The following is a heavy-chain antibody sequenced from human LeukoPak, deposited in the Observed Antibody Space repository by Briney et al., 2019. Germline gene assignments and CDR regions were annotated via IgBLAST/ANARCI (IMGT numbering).Heavy chain of an antibody. CDR2: IRYDGSNK. CDR3: AKDRPNYFGTNGHYYRRDGDF. V-gene: IGHV3-30*02. CDR1: GFTFSSYG. J-gene: IGHJ4*02. D-gene: IGHD3-22*01. Sequence: PGGSLRLSCAASGFTFSSYGMHWVRQAPGKGLEWVAFIRYDGSNKYYADSVKSRFTISRDNSKYTVYLQMNSLRAEDTAIYYCAKDRPNYFGTNGHYYRRDGDFWGQGTLVTVSS.